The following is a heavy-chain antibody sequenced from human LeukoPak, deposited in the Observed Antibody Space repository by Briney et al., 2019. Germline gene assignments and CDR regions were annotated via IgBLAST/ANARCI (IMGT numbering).Heavy chain of an antibody. D-gene: IGHD3-22*01. V-gene: IGHV3-23*01. CDR3: AKRGVVIRVILVGFHKEAYYFDS. J-gene: IGHJ4*02. CDR1: GITLSNYG. CDR2: ISDSGGRT. Sequence: GGSLRLSCVVSGITLSNYGMSWVRQAPGKGLEWVAGISDSGGRTNYADSVKGRFTISRDSPKNTLYLQMNSLRAEDTAVYFCAKRGVVIRVILVGFHKEAYYFDSWGQGALVTVSS.